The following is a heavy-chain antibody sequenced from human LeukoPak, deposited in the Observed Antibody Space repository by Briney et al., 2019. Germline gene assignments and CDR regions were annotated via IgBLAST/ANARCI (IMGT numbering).Heavy chain of an antibody. D-gene: IGHD3-22*01. Sequence: SETLSLTCAAYGGSFSGYYWSWIRQPPGKGLEWIEEINHSGSTNYNPSLKSRVTISVDTSKNQFSLKLSSVTAADTAVYYYASLGYYDSSGYPHTSDYWGQGTLVTVSS. V-gene: IGHV4-34*01. CDR2: INHSGST. J-gene: IGHJ4*02. CDR3: ASLGYYDSSGYPHTSDY. CDR1: GGSFSGYY.